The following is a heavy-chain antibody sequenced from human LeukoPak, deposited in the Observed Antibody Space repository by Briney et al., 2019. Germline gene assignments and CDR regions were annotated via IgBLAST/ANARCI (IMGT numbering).Heavy chain of an antibody. CDR1: GFSFSEYG. D-gene: IGHD4-17*01. CDR2: ISSSSSII. V-gene: IGHV3-48*02. J-gene: IGHJ5*02. CDR3: TRVATVTTNNWFDP. Sequence: PGGSLRLSCAASGFSFSEYGMNWVRQAPGKGLEWVSYISSSSSIIHYADSVKGRFTISRDNVKKSLFLQMNSLRDEDTAFYYCTRVATVTTNNWFDPWGQGILVTVSS.